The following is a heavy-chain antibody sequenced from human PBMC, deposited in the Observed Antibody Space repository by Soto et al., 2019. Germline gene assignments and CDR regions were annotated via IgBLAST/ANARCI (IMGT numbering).Heavy chain of an antibody. CDR2: IYYSGST. Sequence: SETLSLTCTVSGGSISSSSYYWGWIRQPPGKGLEWIGSIYYSGSTYYNPSLKSRVTISVDTSKNPFSLKLSSVTAADTAVYYCARHPLSSSSNYYYYYMDVWGKGTTVTVSS. V-gene: IGHV4-39*01. CDR1: GGSISSSSYY. D-gene: IGHD6-6*01. CDR3: ARHPLSSSSNYYYYYMDV. J-gene: IGHJ6*03.